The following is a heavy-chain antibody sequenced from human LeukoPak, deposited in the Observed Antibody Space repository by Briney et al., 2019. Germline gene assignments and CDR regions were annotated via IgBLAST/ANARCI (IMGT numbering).Heavy chain of an antibody. Sequence: SETLSLTCTVSGGSISSSSYYWGWIRQPPGKGLEWIGSTYYSGSTYYNPSLKSRVTISVDTSKNQFSLKLSSVTAADTAVYYCARRNYDQGGFYWGQGTLVTVSS. J-gene: IGHJ4*02. CDR1: GGSISSSSYY. CDR3: ARRNYDQGGFY. V-gene: IGHV4-39*01. D-gene: IGHD3-3*01. CDR2: TYYSGST.